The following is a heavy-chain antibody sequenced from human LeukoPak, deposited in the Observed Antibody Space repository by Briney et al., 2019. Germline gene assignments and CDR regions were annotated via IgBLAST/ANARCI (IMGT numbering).Heavy chain of an antibody. Sequence: GGSLRLSCAPSGFIFSAYAMSWVRQAPGKGPEWVASISGSGGNTYHADSVKGRFTISRDNSQNTVYLQMNSLRAEDTAVYFCARGFLGGTDQYFDSWGQGTLVTVSS. CDR3: ARGFLGGTDQYFDS. V-gene: IGHV3-23*01. CDR2: ISGSGGNT. D-gene: IGHD6-19*01. J-gene: IGHJ4*02. CDR1: GFIFSAYA.